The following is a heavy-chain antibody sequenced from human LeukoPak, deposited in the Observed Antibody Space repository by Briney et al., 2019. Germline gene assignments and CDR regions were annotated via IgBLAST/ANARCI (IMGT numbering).Heavy chain of an antibody. D-gene: IGHD4-17*01. J-gene: IGHJ4*02. V-gene: IGHV4-38-2*02. CDR1: GYSISSGYY. Sequence: SETLSLTCTVSGYSISSGYYWGWIRQPPGKGLEWIGSIYHSGSTYYNPSLKSRVTISVDTSKNQFSLKLSSVTAADTAVYYCVRVFDYGYYFDYWGQGTLVTVSS. CDR2: IYHSGST. CDR3: VRVFDYGYYFDY.